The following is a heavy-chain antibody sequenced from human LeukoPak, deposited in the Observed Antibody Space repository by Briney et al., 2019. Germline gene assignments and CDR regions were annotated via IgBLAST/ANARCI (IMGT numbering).Heavy chain of an antibody. CDR3: ARDEVPSESYFPCND. V-gene: IGHV3-33*01. J-gene: IGHJ4*02. CDR2: IWYDGNNK. Sequence: PGGSLRLSCAASGFTFSSYGVHWVRQAPGKGLEWVAGIWYDGNNKYYADSVKGRFTISRDNSKNTLYLQMNSLRAEDTAVYFCARDEVPSESYFPCNDWGQGTLVTVSS. D-gene: IGHD1-26*01. CDR1: GFTFSSYG.